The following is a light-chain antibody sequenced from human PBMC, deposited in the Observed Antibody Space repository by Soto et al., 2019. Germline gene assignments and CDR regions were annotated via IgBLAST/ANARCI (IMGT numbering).Light chain of an antibody. CDR1: QDISNY. Sequence: DIQMTQSPSSLSASVGDRVTITCQASQDISNYLNWYQQKPGKAPKLLIYDASNLEKGVPSRFSGSGSGTDLTFTISSLQPEDIATYYCQQYDNLPPFTFGPGTKVDIK. V-gene: IGKV1-33*01. J-gene: IGKJ3*01. CDR2: DAS. CDR3: QQYDNLPPFT.